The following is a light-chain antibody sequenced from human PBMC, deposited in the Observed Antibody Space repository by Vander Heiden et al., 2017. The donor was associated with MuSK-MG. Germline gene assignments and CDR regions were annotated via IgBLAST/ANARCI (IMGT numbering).Light chain of an antibody. CDR3: QQYCSTPQT. J-gene: IGKJ1*01. CDR2: GAS. V-gene: IGKV4-1*01. Sequence: IVMIHSPDCLAVSLGKRATINFKSSQSVLYSHNNKNYLAWYQQKPGQPPRLLIYGASTRESGVPDRFSGSGSGTDFTLTISSLQAEDVAVYYCQQYCSTPQTFGQGTKVEIK. CDR1: QSVLYSHNNKNY.